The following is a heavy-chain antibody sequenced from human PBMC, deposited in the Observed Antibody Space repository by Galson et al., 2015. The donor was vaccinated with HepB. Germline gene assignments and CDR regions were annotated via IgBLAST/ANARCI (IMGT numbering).Heavy chain of an antibody. V-gene: IGHV3-21*01. Sequence: SLRLSCAASGFTFSTYTMNWVRQAPGKGLEWVSSISSSSSYIYYADSVKGRFTISRDNAKNSLYLQMNSLRAEDTAVYYCARDQCSGGSCYSDYWGQGTLVTVSS. D-gene: IGHD2-15*01. CDR3: ARDQCSGGSCYSDY. CDR1: GFTFSTYT. CDR2: ISSSSSYI. J-gene: IGHJ4*02.